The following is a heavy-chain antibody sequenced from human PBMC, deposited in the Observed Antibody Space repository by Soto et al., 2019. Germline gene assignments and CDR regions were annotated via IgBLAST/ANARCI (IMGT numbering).Heavy chain of an antibody. D-gene: IGHD3-10*01. CDR3: ARDLDPSGSYYTDY. CDR1: GYNFMPYG. V-gene: IGHV1-18*04. Sequence: ASVKVSCKASGYNFMPYGVNWVRQAPGQGLEWMGWISPWKGNTNYAQSFQGRVTMTTDTSASTAYMELRSLTSDDTAVYYCARDLDPSGSYYTDYWGPGTLVTVSS. CDR2: ISPWKGNT. J-gene: IGHJ4*02.